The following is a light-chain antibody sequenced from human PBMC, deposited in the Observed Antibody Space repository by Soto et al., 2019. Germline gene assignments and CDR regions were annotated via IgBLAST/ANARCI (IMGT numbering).Light chain of an antibody. CDR1: QTFSNSF. CDR3: QQCGSSST. V-gene: IGKV3-20*01. CDR2: GAS. J-gene: IGKJ5*01. Sequence: EIVLTQSPGPLSFSPGERATLSCMASQTFSNSFLSWFQQIPGQAPRLLIYGASMRATGIPDRFSGSGSGTDFTLTISRLEPEDFAVYYCQQCGSSSTFGQGTRLEIK.